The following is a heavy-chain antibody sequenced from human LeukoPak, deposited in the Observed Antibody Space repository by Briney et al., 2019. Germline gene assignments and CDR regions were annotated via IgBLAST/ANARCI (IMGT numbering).Heavy chain of an antibody. CDR1: GFTFSSYG. CDR3: AKDSDWSGYYYSDY. CDR2: ISGSGGST. Sequence: GGSLRLSCAASGFTFSSYGMSWVRQAPGKGLEWVSAISGSGGSTYYADSVKGRFTISRDNSKSTLYLQMNSLRAEDTAVYYCAKDSDWSGYYYSDYWGQGTLVTVSS. J-gene: IGHJ4*02. V-gene: IGHV3-23*01. D-gene: IGHD3-3*01.